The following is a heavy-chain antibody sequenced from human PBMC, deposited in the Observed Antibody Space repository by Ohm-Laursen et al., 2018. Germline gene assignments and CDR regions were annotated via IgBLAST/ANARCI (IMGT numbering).Heavy chain of an antibody. CDR2: IKKDGSEK. J-gene: IGHJ6*02. D-gene: IGHD6-19*01. CDR1: GLTFSSYW. V-gene: IGHV3-7*01. Sequence: RLSCAASGLTFSSYWMSWVRQAPGKGLEWVASIKKDGSEKYYVDSVKGRFTISRDDSKNTLYLQMNSLRAEDTAVYYCARDLEYGSSFYYYYGMDVWGQGTTVTVSS. CDR3: ARDLEYGSSFYYYYGMDV.